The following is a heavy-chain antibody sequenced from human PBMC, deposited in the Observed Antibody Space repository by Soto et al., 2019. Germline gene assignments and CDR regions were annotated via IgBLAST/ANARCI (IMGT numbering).Heavy chain of an antibody. J-gene: IGHJ3*02. V-gene: IGHV3-11*01. CDR2: ISSSGSGI. CDR3: ARAFSDAFDI. Sequence: RLSCAASGFTFRDYYMTWIRQAPGKGLEWVSYISSSGSGIYYPDSVKGRFTISRDNAKNSLFLQMISLRAEDTAVYYCARAFSDAFDIWGQGTMVTVSS. CDR1: GFTFRDYY.